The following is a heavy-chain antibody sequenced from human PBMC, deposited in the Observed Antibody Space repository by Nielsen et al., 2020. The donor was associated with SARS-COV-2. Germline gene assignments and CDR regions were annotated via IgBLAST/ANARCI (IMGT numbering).Heavy chain of an antibody. CDR2: IYKSGMSS. CDR1: GFTFDSYA. Sequence: GESLKISCAGSGFTFDSYAMSWVRQAPGRGLEWVASIYKSGMSSDYSDSVKGRFTVSRDNSKNTVFLEMNNLRAEDTAVYYCAKVRRGLYTSGWYGIDYWGQGTLVTVSS. J-gene: IGHJ4*02. D-gene: IGHD6-19*01. V-gene: IGHV3-23*05. CDR3: AKVRRGLYTSGWYGIDY.